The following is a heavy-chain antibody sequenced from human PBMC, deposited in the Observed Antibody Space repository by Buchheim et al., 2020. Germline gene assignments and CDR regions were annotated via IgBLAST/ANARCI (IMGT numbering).Heavy chain of an antibody. V-gene: IGHV1-2*06. Sequence: QVQLVQSGAEVKKPGASVKVSCKASGYTFTGYDMHWVRQATGQGLEWMGRINPNSGSTDYAQKFQGRVTMTKNTSISTAYMELSRLRSDDTAVYYCARGGEWRDEYFQHWGQGTL. CDR1: GYTFTGYD. CDR2: INPNSGST. CDR3: ARGGEWRDEYFQH. D-gene: IGHD3-10*01. J-gene: IGHJ1*01.